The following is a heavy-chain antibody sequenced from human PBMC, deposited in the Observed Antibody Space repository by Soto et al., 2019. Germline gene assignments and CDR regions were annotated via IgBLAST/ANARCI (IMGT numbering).Heavy chain of an antibody. V-gene: IGHV3-30*18. CDR2: ISYDGSNK. CDR3: AKLLYRSGTDVVDI. Sequence: QVQLVESGGGVVQPGRSLRLSCVASGFTFSSNGMHWVRQAPGKGLERVAVISYDGSNKFYADSVKGRFTISRDNSKNALSLQMNMLGAEDTSVYDCAKLLYRSGTDVVDIWGQGTLVTVSS. CDR1: GFTFSSNG. D-gene: IGHD6-19*01. J-gene: IGHJ3*02.